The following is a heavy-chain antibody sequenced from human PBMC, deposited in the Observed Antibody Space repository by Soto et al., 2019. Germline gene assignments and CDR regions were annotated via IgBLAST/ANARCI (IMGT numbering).Heavy chain of an antibody. CDR2: IIPIFGTA. CDR1: GGTFSSYA. CDR3: ARGVYDSSGYYYAYYFDY. V-gene: IGHV1-69*06. Sequence: SVKVSCKASGGTFSSYAISWVRQAPGQGLEWMGGIIPIFGTANYAQKFQGRVTITADKSTSTAYMELSSLRSEDTAVYYCARGVYDSSGYYYAYYFDYWGQGTLVTVYS. D-gene: IGHD3-22*01. J-gene: IGHJ4*02.